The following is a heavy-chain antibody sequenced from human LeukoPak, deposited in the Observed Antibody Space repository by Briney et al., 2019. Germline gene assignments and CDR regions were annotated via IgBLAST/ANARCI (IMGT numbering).Heavy chain of an antibody. CDR1: GFTFSSYA. V-gene: IGHV3-23*01. D-gene: IGHD3-22*01. J-gene: IGHJ4*02. CDR3: AKDWVRWLSPYYFDY. Sequence: PGGSLRLSCAASGFTFSSYAMSWVRQAPGKGLEWVSAISGSGGSTYYADSVKGRFTISRDNSKNTLYLQMNSLRAEDTAVYYCAKDWVRWLSPYYFDYWGQGTLVTVSS. CDR2: ISGSGGST.